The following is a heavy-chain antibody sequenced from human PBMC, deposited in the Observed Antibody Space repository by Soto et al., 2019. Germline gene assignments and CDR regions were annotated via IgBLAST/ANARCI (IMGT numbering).Heavy chain of an antibody. D-gene: IGHD2-21*02. V-gene: IGHV1-2*02. Sequence: QEQLVQSGAEVKKPGASVKVSCKASGYTFTDHYIHWVRQAPGQGLEWMGWINSNSGGTNSAQKFQGRVTMTRDTSISTAYMELTRLRSDDTAMYYCAGDSPSLAYCGGDCYSIDYWGQGTLVTVSS. CDR2: INSNSGGT. CDR3: AGDSPSLAYCGGDCYSIDY. J-gene: IGHJ4*02. CDR1: GYTFTDHY.